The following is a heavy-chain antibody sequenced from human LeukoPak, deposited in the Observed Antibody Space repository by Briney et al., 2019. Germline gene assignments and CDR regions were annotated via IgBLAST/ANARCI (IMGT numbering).Heavy chain of an antibody. V-gene: IGHV1-69*05. CDR1: GYTFTSYG. CDR2: IIPIFGTA. CDR3: ARVLSQYSYGQNRPYYFDY. Sequence: GASVKVSCKASGYTFTSYGISWVRQAPGQGLEWMGGIIPIFGTANYAQKFQGRVTITTDESTSTAYMELSSLRSEDTAVYYCARVLSQYSYGQNRPYYFDYWGQGTLVTVSS. J-gene: IGHJ4*02. D-gene: IGHD5-18*01.